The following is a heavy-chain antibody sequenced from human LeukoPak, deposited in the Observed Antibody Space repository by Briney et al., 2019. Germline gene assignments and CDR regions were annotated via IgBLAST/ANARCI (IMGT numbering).Heavy chain of an antibody. V-gene: IGHV4-39*07. CDR2: IYYSGST. D-gene: IGHD3-16*02. CDR1: GGSISSSSYY. J-gene: IGHJ4*02. Sequence: PSETLSLTCTVSGGSISSSSYYWGWIRQPPGKGLEWIGSIYYSGSTYYNPSLKSRVTISVYTSKNQFSLRLSSVTAADTAVYYCARRTFGGVIAYWGQGTLVTVSS. CDR3: ARRTFGGVIAY.